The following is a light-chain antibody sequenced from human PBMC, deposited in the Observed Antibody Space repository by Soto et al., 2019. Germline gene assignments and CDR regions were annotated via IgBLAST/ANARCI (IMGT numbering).Light chain of an antibody. J-gene: IGLJ1*01. CDR3: SLSTSSSTYL. Sequence: QSALTQPASVSGSPGQSITISCTGTSSDVGAYNSVSWYQQHPDKAPKLIIYSVSYRSAGVSDRFSASKSDNTASLTISGLRPEDEADYYCSLSTSSSTYLFGTGTKVTVL. V-gene: IGLV2-14*03. CDR1: SSDVGAYNS. CDR2: SVS.